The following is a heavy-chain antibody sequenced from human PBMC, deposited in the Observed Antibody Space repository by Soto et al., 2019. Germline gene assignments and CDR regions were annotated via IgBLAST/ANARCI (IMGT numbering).Heavy chain of an antibody. J-gene: IGHJ6*02. CDR1: GGSFSGYY. D-gene: IGHD6-13*01. CDR2: INHSGST. Sequence: SETLSLTCAVYGGSFSGYYWSWSRQPPGKGLEWIGEINHSGSTNYNPSLKSRVTISVDTSKNQFSLKLSSVTAADTAVYYCASHTGYSNSVRGYHYGKDVWGQRTTVTVSS. V-gene: IGHV4-34*01. CDR3: ASHTGYSNSVRGYHYGKDV.